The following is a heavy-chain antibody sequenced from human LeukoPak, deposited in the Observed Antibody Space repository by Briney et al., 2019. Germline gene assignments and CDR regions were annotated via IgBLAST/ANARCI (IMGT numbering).Heavy chain of an antibody. D-gene: IGHD6-19*01. CDR2: IRSKGHGGTA. V-gene: IGHV3-49*04. CDR1: GFTFSDYA. CDR3: SRAHSTGWLGINDY. Sequence: GGSLRLSCTASGFTFSDYAVTWVRQAPGKGLEWVGFIRSKGHGGTADYATSVKGRFTISRDDSKTIAYLQMDSLKTEDTAVYYCSRAHSTGWLGINDYWGQGALVTVSS. J-gene: IGHJ4*02.